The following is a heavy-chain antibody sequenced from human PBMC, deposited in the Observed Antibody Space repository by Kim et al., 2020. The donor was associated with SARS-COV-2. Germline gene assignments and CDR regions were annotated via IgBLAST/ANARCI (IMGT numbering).Heavy chain of an antibody. CDR3: AKDTTYYYGSGSCFDY. V-gene: IGHV3-23*01. D-gene: IGHD3-10*01. J-gene: IGHJ4*02. Sequence: SVKGRFTISRDNSKNTLYLQMNSLRAEDTAVYYCAKDTTYYYGSGSCFDYWGQGTLVTVSS.